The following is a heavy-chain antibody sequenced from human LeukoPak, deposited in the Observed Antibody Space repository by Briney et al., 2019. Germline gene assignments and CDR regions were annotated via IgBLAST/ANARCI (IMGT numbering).Heavy chain of an antibody. Sequence: PSETLSLTCTVSGGSISSYYWGWIRQPPGKGLEWIGSIYYSGSTYYNPSLKSRVTISVDTSKNQFSLKLSSVTAADTAVYYCARQIWGITWFDPWGQGTLVTVSS. CDR3: ARQIWGITWFDP. D-gene: IGHD3-16*01. V-gene: IGHV4-39*01. J-gene: IGHJ5*02. CDR2: IYYSGST. CDR1: GGSISSYY.